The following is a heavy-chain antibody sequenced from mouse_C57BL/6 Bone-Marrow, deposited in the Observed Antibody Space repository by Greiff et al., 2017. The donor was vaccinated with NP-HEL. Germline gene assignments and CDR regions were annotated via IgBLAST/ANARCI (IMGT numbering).Heavy chain of an antibody. CDR1: GYTFTGYW. V-gene: IGHV1-9*01. CDR3: ARNPLITTVGFDY. Sequence: QVQLQQSGAELMKPGASVKLSCKATGYTFTGYWIEWVKQRPGHGLEWIGEILPGSGSTNYIEKFKGKATFTADTSSNTAYMQLSSLTTEDSAIYYCARNPLITTVGFDYWGQGTTLTVSS. CDR2: ILPGSGST. D-gene: IGHD1-1*01. J-gene: IGHJ2*01.